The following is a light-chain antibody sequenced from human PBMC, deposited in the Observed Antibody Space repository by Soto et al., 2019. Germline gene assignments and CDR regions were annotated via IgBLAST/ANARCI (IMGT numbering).Light chain of an antibody. J-gene: IGKJ5*01. CDR3: QQYGSSPP. V-gene: IGKV3-11*01. CDR1: QSIGNY. Sequence: EIVLTQSPATLSLSPGERATLSCRASQSIGNYLAWYHQRPGQAPRLLIYDASIRATGIPARFSGSGSGTDFTLTISSLEPEDFAVYYCQQYGSSPPFGQGTRLEIK. CDR2: DAS.